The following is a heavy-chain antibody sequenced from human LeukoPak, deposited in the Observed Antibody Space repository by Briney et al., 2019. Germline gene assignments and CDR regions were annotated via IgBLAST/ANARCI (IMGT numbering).Heavy chain of an antibody. CDR3: ASFDDFWSGGDY. J-gene: IGHJ4*02. CDR2: ISSSSSYI. D-gene: IGHD3-3*01. Sequence: PGESLRLSCEASGFTLNMYSVSWVRQAPGKGLEWVSSISSSSSYIYYADSVKGRFTISRDNAKNSLYLQMNSLRAEDTAVYYCASFDDFWSGGDYWGQGTLVTVSS. CDR1: GFTLNMYS. V-gene: IGHV3-21*01.